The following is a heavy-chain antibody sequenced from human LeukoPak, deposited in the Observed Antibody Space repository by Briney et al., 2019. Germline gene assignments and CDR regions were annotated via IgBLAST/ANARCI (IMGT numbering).Heavy chain of an antibody. V-gene: IGHV5-51*01. J-gene: IGHJ5*02. CDR1: GYSFTTYW. D-gene: IGHD6-13*01. Sequence: TTGESLKISCKGSGYSFTTYWIGWVRQMPGKGLEWMGIIYPGDSDTRYSPSFQGQVTISADKSISTAYLQWSSLKASDTAMYYCARYSTSPNWFDPWGQGTLVTVSS. CDR2: IYPGDSDT. CDR3: ARYSTSPNWFDP.